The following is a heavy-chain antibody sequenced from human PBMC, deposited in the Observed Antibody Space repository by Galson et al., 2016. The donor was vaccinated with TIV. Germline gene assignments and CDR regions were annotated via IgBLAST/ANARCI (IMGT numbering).Heavy chain of an antibody. D-gene: IGHD3-10*01. V-gene: IGHV6-1*01. CDR1: GDSVSSNSAA. CDR3: ARAAGRNGATCHATCESFDF. CDR2: TYCRSRCYY. Sequence: CAISGDSVSSNSAAWNWIRQSPSRGLEWLARTYCRSRCYYDYAVSVKSRITIESDTSKNQFSLQLNSVTSEDTAVYYCARAAGRNGATCHATCESFDFWGQGTKVTVSS. J-gene: IGHJ3*01.